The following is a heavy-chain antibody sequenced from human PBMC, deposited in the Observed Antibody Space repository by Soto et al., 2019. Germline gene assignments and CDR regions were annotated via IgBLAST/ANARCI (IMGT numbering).Heavy chain of an antibody. CDR3: ARGRGYYYDSSGNPPAY. CDR1: GFTFSSYA. J-gene: IGHJ4*02. V-gene: IGHV3-30-3*01. D-gene: IGHD3-22*01. CDR2: ISYDGSNK. Sequence: GGSLRLSCAASGFTFSSYAMPWVRQAPGKGLERVAVISYDGSNKYYADSVKGRFTISRDNSKNTLYLQMNSLRAEDTAVYYCARGRGYYYDSSGNPPAYWGQGTLVTVSS.